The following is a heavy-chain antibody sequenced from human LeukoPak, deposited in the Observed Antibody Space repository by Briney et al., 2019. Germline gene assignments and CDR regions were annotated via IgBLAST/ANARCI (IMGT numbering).Heavy chain of an antibody. CDR1: GFTFTSYL. V-gene: IGHV3-7*01. CDR2: RKQDGSEK. D-gene: IGHD3-9*01. Sequence: GGSLRLSCAASGFTFTSYLMSWVRQAPGKGLEWVANRKQDGSEKYYVDSVKGRFTISRDNAKNSLYLQMNSLRAEDTAVYYCARRLRRYFDWPPYYFDYWGQGTLVTVSS. J-gene: IGHJ4*02. CDR3: ARRLRRYFDWPPYYFDY.